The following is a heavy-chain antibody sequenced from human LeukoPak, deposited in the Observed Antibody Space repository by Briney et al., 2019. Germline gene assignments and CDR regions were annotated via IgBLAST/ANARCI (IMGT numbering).Heavy chain of an antibody. J-gene: IGHJ4*02. D-gene: IGHD2-2*01. CDR1: GDSISNYY. CDR3: ARDSGKCTSTSCSDYLDL. CDR2: VYYSGST. V-gene: IGHV4-59*01. Sequence: SETLSLTCGVSGDSISNYYWSWIRQPPGKGLEWIGFVYYSGSTHYNPSLESRVTISVDMSKNQFSLKLSPVTTADTAIYYCARDSGKCTSTSCSDYLDLWGQGTLVTVSS.